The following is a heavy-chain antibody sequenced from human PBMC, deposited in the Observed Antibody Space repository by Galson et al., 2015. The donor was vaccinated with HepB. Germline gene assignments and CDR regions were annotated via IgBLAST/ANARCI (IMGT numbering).Heavy chain of an antibody. CDR2: LSHNGGNK. CDR3: ARDRIHYSSFWYFDL. Sequence: SLRLSCAASGFTFSSHPMHWVRQAPGRGLEWVAVLSHNGGNKYYADSVEGRFTISRDNSKNTVYLQMTSLTVEDTAVYYCARDRIHYSSFWYFDLWGRGTLVTVSS. D-gene: IGHD4-11*01. CDR1: GFTFSSHP. V-gene: IGHV3-30-3*01. J-gene: IGHJ2*01.